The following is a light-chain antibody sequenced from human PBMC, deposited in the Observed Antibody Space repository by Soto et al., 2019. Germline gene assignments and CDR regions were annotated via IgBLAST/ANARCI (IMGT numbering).Light chain of an antibody. Sequence: QSALTQPASVSGSPGQSITISCTGTSGDVGGYNYVSWYQKHPGKAPKIMIYEVSNRPSGVSNRFSGSKSGNTASLTISGLQAEDEADYYCSSYTSSSTLDVFGTGTKVTVL. CDR2: EVS. CDR1: SGDVGGYNY. J-gene: IGLJ1*01. CDR3: SSYTSSSTLDV. V-gene: IGLV2-14*01.